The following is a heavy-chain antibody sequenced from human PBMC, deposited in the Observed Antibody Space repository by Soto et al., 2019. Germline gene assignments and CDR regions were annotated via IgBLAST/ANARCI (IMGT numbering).Heavy chain of an antibody. CDR3: AKDQGSSWYEIDY. D-gene: IGHD6-13*01. J-gene: IGHJ4*02. CDR2: LSGSGVST. CDR1: GFPFSNYA. Sequence: GGSLRLSCAASGFPFSNYAMTWVRQAPGKGLEWVSALSGSGVSTYYADSVMGRFTISRDNSKDTLYLQMNSLRAEDTAVYYCAKDQGSSWYEIDYWGQGTLVTVSS. V-gene: IGHV3-23*01.